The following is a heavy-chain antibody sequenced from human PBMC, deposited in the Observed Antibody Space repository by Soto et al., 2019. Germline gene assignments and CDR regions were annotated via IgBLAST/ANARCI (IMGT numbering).Heavy chain of an antibody. CDR1: GSTFNNFA. CDR3: ARAIKRWEVHYYFDY. CDR2: IVVISNTA. V-gene: IGHV1-69*06. J-gene: IGHJ4*02. D-gene: IGHD1-26*01. Sequence: QVVLLQSGAEVKGPGSSVRVSCKVSGSTFNNFAFSLVRQAPGHGPEWMGGIVVISNTADYSRRFQDRVTITADTSTSTLYMELGGLTFEDTAVYYCARAIKRWEVHYYFDYWGQGTLVTVSS.